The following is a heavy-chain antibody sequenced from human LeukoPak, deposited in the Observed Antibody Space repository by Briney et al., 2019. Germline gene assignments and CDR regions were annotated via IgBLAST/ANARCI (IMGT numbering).Heavy chain of an antibody. D-gene: IGHD6-19*01. CDR1: GFTFSSYA. J-gene: IGHJ5*02. CDR2: ISGSGGST. V-gene: IGHV3-23*01. CDR3: AKSSGWYLENWFDP. Sequence: GGSLRLSCAASGFTFSSYAMSWVRQAPGKGLEGVSAISGSGGSTYYADSVKGRFTISRDNSKNTLYLQMNSLRAEDTAVYYCAKSSGWYLENWFDPWGQGTLVTVSS.